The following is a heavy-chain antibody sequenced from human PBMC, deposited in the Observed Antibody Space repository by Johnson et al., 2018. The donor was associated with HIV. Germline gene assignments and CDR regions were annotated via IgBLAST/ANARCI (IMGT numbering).Heavy chain of an antibody. CDR2: IYSGGST. CDR1: GFTVSSNY. CDR3: MVVGDAFDI. J-gene: IGHJ3*02. V-gene: IGHV3-66*02. Sequence: EQLVESGGGLVQPGGSLRLSCAASGFTVSSNYMTWVRQAPGKGLEWVSVIYSGGSTYYADSVKGRFTISRDNSKNTLYLQMNSLRVEDTAVYYVMVVGDAFDIWGQGTMVTVSS. D-gene: IGHD2-15*01.